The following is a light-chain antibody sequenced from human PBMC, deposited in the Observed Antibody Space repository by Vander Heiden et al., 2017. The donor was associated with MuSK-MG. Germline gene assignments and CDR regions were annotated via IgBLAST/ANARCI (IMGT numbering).Light chain of an antibody. V-gene: IGKV2-28*01. CDR2: LGS. CDR3: RQARQPPYT. J-gene: IGKJ2*01. Sequence: IVMTQSPLSLPVTPGEPASISCRSSQTLLHGNGYNYLDWYLQKPGQSPQLLIFLGSNRASGVPDRFSGSGSGTDFTLKISRVEAEDVGVYYCRQARQPPYTFGQGTKLEIK. CDR1: QTLLHGNGYNY.